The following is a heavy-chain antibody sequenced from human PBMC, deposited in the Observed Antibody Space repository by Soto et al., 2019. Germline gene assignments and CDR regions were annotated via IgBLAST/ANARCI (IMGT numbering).Heavy chain of an antibody. CDR2: IIPIFGTA. J-gene: IGHJ4*02. Sequence: QVQLVQSGAEVKKPGSSVKVSCKASGGTFSSYAISWVRQAPGQGLEWMGGIIPIFGTANYAQKFQGRVTITADESTSTAYMELSSLRSEYTAVYYCARDRLDYGGNPNYFDYWGQGTLVTVSS. CDR1: GGTFSSYA. D-gene: IGHD4-17*01. V-gene: IGHV1-69*01. CDR3: ARDRLDYGGNPNYFDY.